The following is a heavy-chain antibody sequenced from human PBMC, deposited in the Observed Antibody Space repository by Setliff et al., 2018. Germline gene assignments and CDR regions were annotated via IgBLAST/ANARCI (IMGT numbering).Heavy chain of an antibody. CDR2: IYTSWSS. J-gene: IGHJ6*03. D-gene: IGHD3-3*01. V-gene: IGHV4-61*09. CDR3: ARVTGFLYIDV. Sequence: PSETLSLTCTVSGGSISSAPYYWSWIRQPAGKGPEWIGHIYTSWSSNNNPSLKSRVTMSIDTSKNQFSQNLSSVTAADTAVYYCARVTGFLYIDVWGKGTTVTVSS. CDR1: GGSISSAPYY.